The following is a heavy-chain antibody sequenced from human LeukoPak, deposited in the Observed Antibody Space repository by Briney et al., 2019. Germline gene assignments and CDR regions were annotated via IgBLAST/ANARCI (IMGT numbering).Heavy chain of an antibody. CDR1: GFTFSNFA. CDR2: IKQDGSEK. CDR3: ARDDSGYDFWSGSHYGMDV. V-gene: IGHV3-7*01. Sequence: GGSLRLSCAASGFTFSNFAMGWVRQAPGKGLEWVANIKQDGSEKYYVDSVKGRFTISRDNAKNSLYLQMNSLRAEDTAVYYCARDDSGYDFWSGSHYGMDVWGQGTTVTVSS. J-gene: IGHJ6*02. D-gene: IGHD3-3*01.